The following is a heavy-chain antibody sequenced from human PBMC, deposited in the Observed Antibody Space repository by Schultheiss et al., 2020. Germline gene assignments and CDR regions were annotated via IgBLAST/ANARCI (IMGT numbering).Heavy chain of an antibody. D-gene: IGHD4-17*01. J-gene: IGHJ4*02. CDR3: ATSYGDYAVFDY. CDR1: GGSIGSSSYY. CDR2: IYYSGST. Sequence: SETLSLTCTVSGGSIGSSSYYWGWIRQPPGKGLEWIGSIYYSGSTYYNPSLKSRVTISVDTSKNQFSLKLSSVTAADTAVYYCATSYGDYAVFDYWGQGTLVTVSS. V-gene: IGHV4-39*01.